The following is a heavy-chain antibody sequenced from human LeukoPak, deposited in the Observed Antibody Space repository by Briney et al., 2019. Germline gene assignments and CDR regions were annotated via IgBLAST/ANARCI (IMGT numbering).Heavy chain of an antibody. CDR3: ARLPYYYDSSGYSVWYFDL. CDR2: IYYSGST. D-gene: IGHD3-22*01. V-gene: IGHV4-59*01. J-gene: IGHJ2*01. CDR1: GGSISSSY. Sequence: KPSETLSLTCTVSGGSISSSYWSWIRQPPGKGLEWIGYIYYSGSTNYNPSLKSRVTISVDTSKNQFSLKLSSVTAADTAVYYCARLPYYYDSSGYSVWYFDLWGRGTWSLSPQ.